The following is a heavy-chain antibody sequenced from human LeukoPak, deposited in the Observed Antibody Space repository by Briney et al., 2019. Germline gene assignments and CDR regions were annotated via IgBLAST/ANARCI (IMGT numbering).Heavy chain of an antibody. D-gene: IGHD2-21*02. J-gene: IGHJ4*02. Sequence: SVKVSCKASGYTFTGYYMHWARQAPGQGLEWMGRINPNSGGTNYAQKFQGRVTMTRDTSISTAYMELSRLRSDDTAVYYCARGCGGDCYSEMDYWGQGTLVTVSS. CDR3: ARGCGGDCYSEMDY. V-gene: IGHV1-2*06. CDR1: GYTFTGYY. CDR2: INPNSGGT.